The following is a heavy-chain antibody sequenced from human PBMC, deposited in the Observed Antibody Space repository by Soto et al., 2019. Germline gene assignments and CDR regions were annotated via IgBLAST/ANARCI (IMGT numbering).Heavy chain of an antibody. Sequence: GGSLRISSAASGFNVRNHYRTWVRPDPGKGLEWVSVIYSGGTTYYADSVKGRFIISRDNFKNTLYLQMNNLRAEDTALYYCARGSGSLYYFHYWGQGTLVSVSS. CDR3: ARGSGSLYYFHY. V-gene: IGHV3-53*01. D-gene: IGHD1-26*01. J-gene: IGHJ4*02. CDR1: GFNVRNHY. CDR2: IYSGGTT.